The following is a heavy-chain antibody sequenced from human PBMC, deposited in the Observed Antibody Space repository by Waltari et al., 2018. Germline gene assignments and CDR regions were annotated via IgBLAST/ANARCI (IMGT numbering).Heavy chain of an antibody. CDR3: ARVFSDLNGVGATRYFDY. D-gene: IGHD1-26*01. V-gene: IGHV4-39*07. J-gene: IGHJ4*02. Sequence: QLQLQESGPGLVKPSETLSLTCTVSGGSIRSSSYYWGWLRQPPGKGLEWIGSIYYSGSTYYNPSLKSRVTISVDTSKNQFSLKLSSVTAADTAVYYCARVFSDLNGVGATRYFDYWGQGTLVTVSS. CDR2: IYYSGST. CDR1: GGSIRSSSYY.